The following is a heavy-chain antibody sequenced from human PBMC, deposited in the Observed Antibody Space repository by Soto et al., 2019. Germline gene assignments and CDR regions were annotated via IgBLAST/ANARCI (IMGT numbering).Heavy chain of an antibody. V-gene: IGHV3-7*01. Sequence: GGSLRLSCAASGFTFSSYWMSWVPQAPGKGLEWVANIKQDGSEKYYVDSVKGRFTISRDNAKNSLYLQMNSLRAEDTAVYYCARDTIFGVVLPDYWGQGTLVTVSS. CDR1: GFTFSSYW. CDR2: IKQDGSEK. D-gene: IGHD3-3*01. J-gene: IGHJ4*02. CDR3: ARDTIFGVVLPDY.